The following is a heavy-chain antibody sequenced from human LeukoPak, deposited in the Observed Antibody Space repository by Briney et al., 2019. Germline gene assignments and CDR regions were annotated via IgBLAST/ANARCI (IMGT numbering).Heavy chain of an antibody. V-gene: IGHV4-59*01. CDR2: THHSGAT. CDR3: ARSSGHSYGDFDY. J-gene: IGHJ4*02. Sequence: PSETLSLTCSVSGVSITSNYWSWIRQPPGKGLEWLGYTHHSGATSYNPSLKSRSTMSLDTSNNQFSLKLSSVTAADTAVYYCARSSGHSYGDFDYWGQGNLVAVSS. CDR1: GVSITSNY. D-gene: IGHD5-18*01.